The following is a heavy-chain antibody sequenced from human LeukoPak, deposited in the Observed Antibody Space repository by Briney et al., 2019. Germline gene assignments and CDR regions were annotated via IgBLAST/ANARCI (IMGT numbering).Heavy chain of an antibody. CDR2: ISTSSSYI. D-gene: IGHD3-3*01. CDR1: GFTFSSYA. CDR3: ARAVGSGYYRHFDY. V-gene: IGHV3-21*01. Sequence: PGGSLRLSCAASGFTFSSYAMHWVRQAPGKGLEWVSFISTSSSYIYYADSVKGRFTISRDNAKNSLYLQMNSLRAEDTALYYCARAVGSGYYRHFDYWGQGTLVTVSS. J-gene: IGHJ4*02.